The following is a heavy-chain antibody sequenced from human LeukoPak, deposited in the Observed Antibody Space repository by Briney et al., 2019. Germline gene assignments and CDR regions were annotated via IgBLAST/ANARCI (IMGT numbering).Heavy chain of an antibody. CDR1: GYIFSSYN. Sequence: GGSLRLSCVASGYIFSSYNMNWVRQAPGKGLVWGTAIDCSSSYIFYTDSVKGRFTISRDNAKNSLYLQMNSLRAEDTAVYYCARFSIAASRAFVDNWGQGTLVTVSS. V-gene: IGHV3-21*01. J-gene: IGHJ4*02. CDR3: ARFSIAASRAFVDN. D-gene: IGHD6-13*01. CDR2: IDCSSSYI.